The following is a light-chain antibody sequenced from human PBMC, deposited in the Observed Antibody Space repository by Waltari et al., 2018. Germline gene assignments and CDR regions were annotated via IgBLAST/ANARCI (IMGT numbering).Light chain of an antibody. CDR1: QSVLYSSNNKNY. CDR3: HQYYNIPFT. CDR2: WAS. Sequence: DIVMTQSPDSLAVSLGERATIHCKSSQSVLYSSNNKNYLAWYHQKPGQPPKLLIYWASTRESGVPDRLSGSGSGTDFTLTISSLQAEDVAVYYCHQYYNIPFTFGPGTKVDIK. V-gene: IGKV4-1*01. J-gene: IGKJ3*01.